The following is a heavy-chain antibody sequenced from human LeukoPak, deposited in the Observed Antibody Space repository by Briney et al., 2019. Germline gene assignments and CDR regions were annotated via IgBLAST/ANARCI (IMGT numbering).Heavy chain of an antibody. CDR1: GRSISSSSYY. CDR2: IYYSGST. CDR3: ARQRGSGWFGY. V-gene: IGHV4-39*01. J-gene: IGHJ4*02. Sequence: SETLSLTCTVSGRSISSSSYYWAWIRQPPGKGLEWIGIIYYSGSTYYNPSLKSRVTISVDTSKNQFSLKLSSVTAADTAVYYCARQRGSGWFGYWGQGTLVTVSS. D-gene: IGHD6-19*01.